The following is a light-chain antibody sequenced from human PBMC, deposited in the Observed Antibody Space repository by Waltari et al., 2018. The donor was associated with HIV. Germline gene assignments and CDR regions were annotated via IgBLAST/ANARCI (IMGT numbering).Light chain of an antibody. Sequence: IVLTQSPATLSLSPGERATLSCRASQSVSDSLAWYQQKPGQPPRLLVYDTSSRATGIPARFSGSGSGTDFTLTISSLEPEDFAIYYCHQRANWPLFGRGTRLEMK. V-gene: IGKV3-11*01. CDR2: DTS. CDR1: QSVSDS. J-gene: IGKJ5*01. CDR3: HQRANWPL.